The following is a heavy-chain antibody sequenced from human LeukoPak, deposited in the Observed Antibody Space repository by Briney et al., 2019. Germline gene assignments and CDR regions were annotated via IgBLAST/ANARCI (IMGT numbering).Heavy chain of an antibody. CDR2: IYYSGST. V-gene: IGHV4-39*07. D-gene: IGHD4-11*01. CDR1: GGSISSSSYY. J-gene: IGHJ4*02. Sequence: SETLSLTCTVSGGSISSSSYYWGWIRQPPGKGLEWIGSIYYSGSTYYNPSLKSRVTISVDTSKNQFSLKLSSVTAADTAVYYCARVVLTTVELRFDYWGQGSLVTVSS. CDR3: ARVVLTTVELRFDY.